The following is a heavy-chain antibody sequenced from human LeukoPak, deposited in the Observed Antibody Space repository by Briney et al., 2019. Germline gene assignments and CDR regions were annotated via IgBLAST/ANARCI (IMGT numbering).Heavy chain of an antibody. CDR3: ASRLYCSNTRCRNFPFAY. CDR1: GGTFSSYA. J-gene: IGHJ4*02. Sequence: ASVKVSCKASGGTFSSYAINWVRQAPGQGLEWMGGIIPIFGTAHYAQKFQDRVTITADESTSTAYMELSSLRSEDTAIYYCASRLYCSNTRCRNFPFAYWGQGTLVTVSS. V-gene: IGHV1-69*13. D-gene: IGHD2-2*01. CDR2: IIPIFGTA.